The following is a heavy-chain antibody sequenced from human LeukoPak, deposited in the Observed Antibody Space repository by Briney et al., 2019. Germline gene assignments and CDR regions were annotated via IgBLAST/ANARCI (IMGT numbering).Heavy chain of an antibody. Sequence: GGSLRLSCAASGFTFSSYAMHWVRQAPGKGLEWVAVISYDGSNKYYADSVKGRFTISRDNSKNTLYLQMNSLRAEDTAVYYCARDLRVTISMDVWGKGTTVTISS. CDR3: ARDLRVTISMDV. D-gene: IGHD3-9*01. CDR2: ISYDGSNK. J-gene: IGHJ6*04. CDR1: GFTFSSYA. V-gene: IGHV3-30*04.